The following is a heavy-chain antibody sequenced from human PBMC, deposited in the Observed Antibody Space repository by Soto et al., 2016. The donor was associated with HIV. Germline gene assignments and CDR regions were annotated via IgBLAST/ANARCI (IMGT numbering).Heavy chain of an antibody. D-gene: IGHD3-16*01. CDR1: GFSSSNYW. J-gene: IGHJ4*02. CDR3: SRDTFGPYDY. Sequence: EVQLVESGGGLVQPGGSLRLSCAASGFSSSNYWMHWVRQVPGKGLVWVSRINEDGSTTTYADSVRGRFTTFRDNAKNTLYLQMNNLRVEDTAIYYCSRDTFGPYDYWGQGTLVTVSS. V-gene: IGHV3-74*01. CDR2: INEDGSTT.